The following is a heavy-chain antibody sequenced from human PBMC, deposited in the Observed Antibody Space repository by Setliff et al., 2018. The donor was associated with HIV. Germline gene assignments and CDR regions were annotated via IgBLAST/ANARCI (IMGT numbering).Heavy chain of an antibody. CDR2: TSTYNGNT. CDR1: GDTFTKYG. V-gene: IGHV1-18*01. J-gene: IGHJ6*02. D-gene: IGHD5-18*01. Sequence: ASVKVSCKASGDTFTKYGISWVRQAPGQGLEWMGWTSTYNGNTNYAQKLQGRVTMTTDTSTSTAYMELRSLRSDDTAVYFCATVNTVGYNYYGMDVWGQGTTVTVSS. CDR3: ATVNTVGYNYYGMDV.